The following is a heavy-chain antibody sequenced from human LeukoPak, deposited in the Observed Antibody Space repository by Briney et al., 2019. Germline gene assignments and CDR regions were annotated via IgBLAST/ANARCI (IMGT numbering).Heavy chain of an antibody. D-gene: IGHD3-10*01. Sequence: PGGSLRLSCAASGFTFSSYSMNWVRQAPGKGLEWVSSISSSSSYIYYADSLKGRFTISRDNAKNSLYLQMNSLRAEDTAVYYCARYGSGIFSRYYYYYYMDAWGKGTTVTVSS. J-gene: IGHJ6*03. CDR1: GFTFSSYS. CDR3: ARYGSGIFSRYYYYYYMDA. CDR2: ISSSSSYI. V-gene: IGHV3-21*01.